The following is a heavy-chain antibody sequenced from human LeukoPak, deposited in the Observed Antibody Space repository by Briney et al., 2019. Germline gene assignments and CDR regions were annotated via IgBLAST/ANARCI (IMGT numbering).Heavy chain of an antibody. J-gene: IGHJ4*02. D-gene: IGHD3-10*01. V-gene: IGHV3-30*18. Sequence: RRSLRLPCVASGFTFSDYGMHWVRQAPGKGLEWVAGISYEASNEYYADSVKGRFTISRDDSKNTVFLQMNSLRAEETAVYYCAKDGDSERGFDYWGQGTLVTVSS. CDR2: ISYEASNE. CDR3: AKDGDSERGFDY. CDR1: GFTFSDYG.